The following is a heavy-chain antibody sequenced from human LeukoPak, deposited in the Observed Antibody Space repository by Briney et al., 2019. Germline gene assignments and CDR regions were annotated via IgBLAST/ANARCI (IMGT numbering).Heavy chain of an antibody. J-gene: IGHJ4*02. Sequence: ASVKVSCKASGYTFTGYYMHWVRQAPGQGLEWMGWINPNSGGTNYAQKFQGRVTMTRDTSISTAYMELNSLRAEDTAVYYCAKAYEENGYNWSYFDYWGQGTLVTVSS. D-gene: IGHD1-20*01. V-gene: IGHV1-2*02. CDR1: GYTFTGYY. CDR2: INPNSGGT. CDR3: AKAYEENGYNWSYFDY.